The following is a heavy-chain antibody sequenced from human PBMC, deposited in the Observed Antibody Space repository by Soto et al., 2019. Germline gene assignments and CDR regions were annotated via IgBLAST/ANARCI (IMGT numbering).Heavy chain of an antibody. Sequence: ASVKVSCKASEYTFTSYTMHWVRQAPGQRLEWMGWINGGNGNTKYSQKFQGRVTITRDTSASTAYMELSSLRSDDTAVYYCARELQGLYYFDYWGQGTLVTVSS. CDR1: EYTFTSYT. V-gene: IGHV1-3*01. CDR2: INGGNGNT. D-gene: IGHD4-4*01. CDR3: ARELQGLYYFDY. J-gene: IGHJ4*02.